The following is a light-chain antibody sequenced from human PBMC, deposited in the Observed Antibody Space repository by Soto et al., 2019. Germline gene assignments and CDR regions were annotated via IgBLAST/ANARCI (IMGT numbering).Light chain of an antibody. CDR1: SSDVGGYNY. CDR2: EVT. CDR3: NSYTTSSPYVV. V-gene: IGLV2-14*01. Sequence: QSALTQPGSVSGSPGQSTTISCTGTSSDVGGYNYVSWYQQHPGKAPKLMIYEVTNRPSGVSDRFSGSKSGNTASLTISGLQAEDEADYYCNSYTTSSPYVVFGGGTKLTVL. J-gene: IGLJ2*01.